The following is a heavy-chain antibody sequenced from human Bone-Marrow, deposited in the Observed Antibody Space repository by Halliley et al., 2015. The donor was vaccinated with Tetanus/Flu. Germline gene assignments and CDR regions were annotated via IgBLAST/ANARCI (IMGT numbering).Heavy chain of an antibody. CDR2: INPNSGDT. CDR1: GYTFTGYY. CDR3: AVSGYNYEDALDI. V-gene: IGHV1-2*04. J-gene: IGHJ3*02. Sequence: QVQLVQSGAEVKKPGASVKVSCKASGYTFTGYYIHWVRQAPGQGLEWMGWINPNSGDTNYAQEFQGWVSLTSDTSISTAYMELSRLSSDDTAVYYCAVSGYNYEDALDIWGQGTMVIVSS. D-gene: IGHD5-18*01.